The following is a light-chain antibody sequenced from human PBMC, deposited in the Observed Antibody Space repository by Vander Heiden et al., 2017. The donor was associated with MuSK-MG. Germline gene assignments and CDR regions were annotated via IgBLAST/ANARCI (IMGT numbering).Light chain of an antibody. CDR2: STS. CDR1: TGAVTSGYY. J-gene: IGLJ2*01. Sequence: QTVVTQEPSLTVSPGGTVNLTCASSTGAVTSGYYPTWFQQKPGQAPRLLIYSTSNKHSWTPARFSGSFLGGKAALTLSGVQPEDEAEYYCLLYYGGAQLVVFGGGTKLTVL. CDR3: LLYYGGAQLVV. V-gene: IGLV7-43*01.